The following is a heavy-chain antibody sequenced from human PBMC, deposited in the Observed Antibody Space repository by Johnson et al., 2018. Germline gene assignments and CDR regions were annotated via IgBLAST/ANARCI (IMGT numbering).Heavy chain of an antibody. J-gene: IGHJ6*02. CDR2: ISSSGSTI. V-gene: IGHV3-11*01. D-gene: IGHD3-3*01. CDR3: ARDRATIFGVVRPPYYYGMDV. CDR1: GFTFSDYY. Sequence: VQLVQSGGGLVKPGGSLRLSCAASGFTFSDYYMSWIRQAPGKGLEWVSYISSSGSTIYYADSVKGRFTISRDDTKNSLYLQMNSLRAEDTAVYYRARDRATIFGVVRPPYYYGMDVWGQGTTVTVSS.